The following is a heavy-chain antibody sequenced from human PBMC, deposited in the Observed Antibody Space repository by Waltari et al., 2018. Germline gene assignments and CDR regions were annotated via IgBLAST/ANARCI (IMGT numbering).Heavy chain of an antibody. CDR2: IKQDGSGK. J-gene: IGHJ6*02. Sequence: VQLVQSGAEVKKPGSSVKVSCKASGGTFSSYAISWVRQAPGKGLEWVANIKQDGSGKYYVDSVKGRFTISRDNAKNSLYLQMNSLRAEDTAVYYCARPLYYYGMDVWGQGTTVTVSS. CDR3: ARPLYYYGMDV. CDR1: GGTFSSYA. V-gene: IGHV3-7*01.